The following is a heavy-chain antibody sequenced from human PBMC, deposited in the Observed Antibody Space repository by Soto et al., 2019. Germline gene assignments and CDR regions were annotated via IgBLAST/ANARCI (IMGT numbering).Heavy chain of an antibody. Sequence: ASVKVSCKASGGTFSSYAISWVRQSPGQGLEWMGGIIPIVGTANYAQKFQGRVTITADESTSTAYMELSSLRSEDTGVYYCARGPLYSGSYYFDYWGQGTLVTVSS. CDR2: IIPIVGTA. J-gene: IGHJ4*02. D-gene: IGHD1-26*01. CDR1: GGTFSSYA. CDR3: ARGPLYSGSYYFDY. V-gene: IGHV1-69*13.